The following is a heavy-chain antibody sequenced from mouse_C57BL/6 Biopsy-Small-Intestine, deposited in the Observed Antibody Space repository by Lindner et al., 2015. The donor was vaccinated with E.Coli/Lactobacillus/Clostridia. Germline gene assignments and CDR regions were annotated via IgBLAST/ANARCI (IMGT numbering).Heavy chain of an antibody. V-gene: IGHV1-63*01. Sequence: VQLQESGAEVVRPGTSVKMSCKASGYTFINYWIGWAKQRPGHGLEWIGDIFPGGVYTNYNEMFKDKVTLTADSSSSTAHLQFNSLTSEDSAIYYCARAHYGGSFDNWGQGTTLTVSS. D-gene: IGHD1-1*02. CDR1: GYTFINYW. J-gene: IGHJ2*01. CDR3: ARAHYGGSFDN. CDR2: IFPGGVYT.